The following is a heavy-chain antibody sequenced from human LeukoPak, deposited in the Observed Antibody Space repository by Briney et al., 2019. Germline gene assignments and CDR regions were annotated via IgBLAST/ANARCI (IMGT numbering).Heavy chain of an antibody. D-gene: IGHD3-22*01. J-gene: IGHJ3*02. CDR1: GGSISSSNYY. V-gene: IGHV4-39*02. CDR2: ISFSGGT. Sequence: SETLSLTCTVSGGSISSSNYYWGWTRQPPGKGLEWFGSISFSGGTSYNPSLRSRVTISVDTSKNQFSLKLNSVTAADTAVYYCAREVEYYDSSGYRPHAFDIWGQGTVVTVSS. CDR3: AREVEYYDSSGYRPHAFDI.